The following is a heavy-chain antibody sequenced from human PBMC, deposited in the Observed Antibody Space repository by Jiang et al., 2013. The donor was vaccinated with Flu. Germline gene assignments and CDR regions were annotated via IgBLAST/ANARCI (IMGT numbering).Heavy chain of an antibody. CDR3: ARDSSSEAYPLLLYYFDL. CDR2: FIPVFSTA. Sequence: EVKRPGSSVKVVLQGFWIHLQQLCYQPGCGQAPGQGLEWMGGFIPVFSTANYAQKFRGRVTITADASTGTAYMELSSLTSDDTAVYFCARDSSSEAYPLLLYYFDLWGRGTPVTVSS. CDR1: IHLQQLC. V-gene: IGHV1-69*01. J-gene: IGHJ2*01. D-gene: IGHD2-15*01.